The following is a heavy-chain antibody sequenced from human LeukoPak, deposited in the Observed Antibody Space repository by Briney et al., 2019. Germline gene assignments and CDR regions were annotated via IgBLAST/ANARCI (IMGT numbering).Heavy chain of an antibody. Sequence: PSETLSLTCTVSGGSISSSSYYWGWIRQPPGKGLEWIGSIYYSGSTYYNPSLKSRVTISVDTSKNQFSLKLSSVTTADTAVYYCARHSLQWLDRLWYFDYWGQGTLVTVSS. D-gene: IGHD6-19*01. CDR1: GGSISSSSYY. J-gene: IGHJ4*02. CDR3: ARHSLQWLDRLWYFDY. V-gene: IGHV4-39*01. CDR2: IYYSGST.